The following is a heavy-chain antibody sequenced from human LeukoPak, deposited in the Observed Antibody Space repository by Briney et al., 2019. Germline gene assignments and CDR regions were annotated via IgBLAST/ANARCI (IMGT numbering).Heavy chain of an antibody. D-gene: IGHD5-12*01. J-gene: IGHJ4*02. V-gene: IGHV3-23*01. Sequence: GRSLRLSCAASGFTFDDYAMHWFRQAPGRGLEWVSAIDGSGGSTYYADSVKGRFTISRDNSKNTLYLQMHSLRAEDTAIYYCAKDRRLPWDYFDSWGQGTQVTVSS. CDR3: AKDRRLPWDYFDS. CDR2: IDGSGGST. CDR1: GFTFDDYA.